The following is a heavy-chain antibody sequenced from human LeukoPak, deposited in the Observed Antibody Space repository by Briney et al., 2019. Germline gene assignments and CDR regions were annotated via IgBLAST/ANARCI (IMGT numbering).Heavy chain of an antibody. CDR2: INHSGST. CDR3: ARGGGSCFSDY. J-gene: IGHJ4*02. D-gene: IGHD2-15*01. Sequence: SETLSLTCAVYGASFSGYYWSWIRQPPGKGLEWIGEINHSGSTNYNPSLKSRVTISVDTSKNQFSLKLSSVTAADTAVYYCARGGGSCFSDYWGQGTLVTVSS. V-gene: IGHV4-34*01. CDR1: GASFSGYY.